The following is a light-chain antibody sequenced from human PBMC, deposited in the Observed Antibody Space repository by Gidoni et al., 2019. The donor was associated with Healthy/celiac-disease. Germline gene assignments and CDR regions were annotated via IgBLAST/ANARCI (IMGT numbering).Light chain of an antibody. CDR1: QSVSSN. J-gene: IGKJ3*01. CDR2: GAS. Sequence: EIVMTQSPATLSVSPGERATLSCRASQSVSSNLAWYQQKPGQAPRLLIYGASTRATDIPARFSGSGSGTEFTLTISSLQSEDFAVYYCQQYNNLFTFXPXTKVDIK. CDR3: QQYNNLFT. V-gene: IGKV3-15*01.